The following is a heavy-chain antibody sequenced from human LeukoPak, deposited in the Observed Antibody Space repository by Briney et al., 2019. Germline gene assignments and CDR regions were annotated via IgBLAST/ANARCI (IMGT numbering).Heavy chain of an antibody. CDR1: GGSISSRSYY. V-gene: IGHV4-39*01. Sequence: PSETLSLTCTVSGGSISSRSYYWGWVRQPPGKGLEWIGSMYYSVNTYYNPSLKGRVTISVDTSKNQFSLRLSSLTAADTAVYFCARLTCEYGGNDFDYWGQGTLVTVSS. CDR3: ARLTCEYGGNDFDY. CDR2: MYYSVNT. D-gene: IGHD4/OR15-4a*01. J-gene: IGHJ4*02.